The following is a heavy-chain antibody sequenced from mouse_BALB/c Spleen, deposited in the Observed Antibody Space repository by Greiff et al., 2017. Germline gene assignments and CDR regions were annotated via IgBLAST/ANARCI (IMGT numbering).Heavy chain of an antibody. V-gene: IGHV14-1*02. CDR2: IDPENGNT. J-gene: IGHJ3*01. Sequence: VQLQQSGAELVRPGALVKLSCKASGFNIKDSYMHWVKQRPEQGLEWIGWIDPENGNTIYDPKFQGKASITADTSSNTAYLQLSSLTSEDTAVYYCARSDCFPAPWFAYWGQGTLVTVSA. CDR3: ARSDCFPAPWFAY. CDR1: GFNIKDSY.